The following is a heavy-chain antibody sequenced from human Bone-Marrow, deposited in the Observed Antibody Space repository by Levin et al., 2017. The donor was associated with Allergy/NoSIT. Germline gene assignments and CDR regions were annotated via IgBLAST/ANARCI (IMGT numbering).Heavy chain of an antibody. V-gene: IGHV3-23*01. D-gene: IGHD2-15*01. CDR3: AKGRIVFDI. Sequence: GESLKISCAASEFTFSIYAMSWVRQAPGKGLEWVSTISGSGGDTYYADSVKGRFTISRDNSKNTLYLQMNSLRADDTAVYYCAKGRIVFDIWGQGTMVTVSS. CDR1: EFTFSIYA. CDR2: ISGSGGDT. J-gene: IGHJ3*02.